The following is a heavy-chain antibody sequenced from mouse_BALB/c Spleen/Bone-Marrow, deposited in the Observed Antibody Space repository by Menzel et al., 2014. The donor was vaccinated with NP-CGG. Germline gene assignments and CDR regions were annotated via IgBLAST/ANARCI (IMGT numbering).Heavy chain of an antibody. CDR3: ASSLQRLRGYYFDF. J-gene: IGHJ2*01. V-gene: IGHV2-9*02. CDR2: IWAGGST. D-gene: IGHD1-2*01. CDR1: GFSLTNYG. Sequence: QVQLKESGPGLVAPSQSLSITCTVSGFSLTNYGVHWVRQPPGKGLEWLGVIWAGGSTNYNLALMSRLTISKDNSKSXVFLKMNSLQTDDTGMYYCASSLQRLRGYYFDFWGQGTTLTVSS.